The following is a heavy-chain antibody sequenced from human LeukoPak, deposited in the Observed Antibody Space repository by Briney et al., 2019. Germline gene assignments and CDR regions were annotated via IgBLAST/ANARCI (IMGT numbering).Heavy chain of an antibody. Sequence: PSETLSLTCTVSGGSISSSSYYWGWIRQPPGKGLEWIGSIYYSGSTYYNPSLKSRVTISVDTSKNQFSLKLSSVTAADTAVYYCARRLELRARAFDIWGQGTMVTVSS. J-gene: IGHJ3*02. D-gene: IGHD1-7*01. V-gene: IGHV4-39*01. CDR3: ARRLELRARAFDI. CDR2: IYYSGST. CDR1: GGSISSSSYY.